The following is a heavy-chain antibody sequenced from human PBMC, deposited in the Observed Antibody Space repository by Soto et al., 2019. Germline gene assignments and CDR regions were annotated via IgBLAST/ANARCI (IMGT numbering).Heavy chain of an antibody. D-gene: IGHD3-10*01. V-gene: IGHV3-23*01. CDR3: TNSGGPTGGFDY. Sequence: PGGSLRLSCAAAGFTFNVHAMSWVRQAPGKGLEWVSGITTSGDTYYADSVKGRFTISRDNSRNTLYLQINSLRVEDSALYYCTNSGGPTGGFDYWGQGILVTVSS. J-gene: IGHJ4*02. CDR2: ITTSGDT. CDR1: GFTFNVHA.